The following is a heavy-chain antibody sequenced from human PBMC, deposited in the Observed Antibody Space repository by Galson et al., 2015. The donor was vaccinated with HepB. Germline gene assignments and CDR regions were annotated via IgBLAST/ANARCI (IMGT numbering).Heavy chain of an antibody. D-gene: IGHD3-9*01. V-gene: IGHV4-34*01. J-gene: IGHJ4*02. CDR2: IYHSGST. Sequence: ETLSLTCAVYGGSFSGYYWSWIRQPLGKGLEWIGYIYHSGSTYYNPSLKSRVTISVDRSKNQFSLKLSSVTAADTAVYYCARGDVHYDILTGAGHFDYWGQGTLVTVSS. CDR1: GGSFSGYY. CDR3: ARGDVHYDILTGAGHFDY.